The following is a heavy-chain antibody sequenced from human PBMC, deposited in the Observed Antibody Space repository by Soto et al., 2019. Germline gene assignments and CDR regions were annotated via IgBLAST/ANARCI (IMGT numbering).Heavy chain of an antibody. CDR1: GYSFISHY. J-gene: IGHJ4*02. CDR2: VNPRTGSP. D-gene: IGHD4-17*01. Sequence: QVHLVQSGGELRKPGASLEISCQASGYSFISHYINWVRQAPGKSFEWLGMVNPRTGSPSYARKFVGRLSMTRDKSTSTVHMTLNSLTSEDTAIYYWEREGDPVTVLDYWGQGTVVSVSS. V-gene: IGHV1-46*01. CDR3: EREGDPVTVLDY.